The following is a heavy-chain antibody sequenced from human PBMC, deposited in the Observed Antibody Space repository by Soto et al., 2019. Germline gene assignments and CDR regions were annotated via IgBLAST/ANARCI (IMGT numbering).Heavy chain of an antibody. D-gene: IGHD3-10*01. J-gene: IGHJ1*01. CDR2: ISGSGGST. Sequence: EVQLLESGGGLVQPGGSLRLSCAASGFTFSSYAMNWVRQAPVKGLEWVSVISGSGGSTYYADSVKGRFTISRDNAKNTLYLQMNNLRDAATAFYYGARRGPSHNFQDWGHGTQVLVSS. V-gene: IGHV3-23*01. CDR3: ARRGPSHNFQD. CDR1: GFTFSSYA.